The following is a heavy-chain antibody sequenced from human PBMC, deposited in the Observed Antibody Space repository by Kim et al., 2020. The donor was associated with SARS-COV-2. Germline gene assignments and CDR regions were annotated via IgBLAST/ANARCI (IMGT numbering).Heavy chain of an antibody. CDR3: ARDMVRGVISGYDY. CDR2: IIPILGIA. CDR1: GGTFSSYA. V-gene: IGHV1-69*04. D-gene: IGHD3-10*01. J-gene: IGHJ4*02. Sequence: SVKVSCKASGGTFSSYAISWVRQAPGQGLEWMGRIIPILGIANYAQKFQGRVTITADKSTSTAYMELSSLRSEDTAVYYCARDMVRGVISGYDYWGQGTLVTVSS.